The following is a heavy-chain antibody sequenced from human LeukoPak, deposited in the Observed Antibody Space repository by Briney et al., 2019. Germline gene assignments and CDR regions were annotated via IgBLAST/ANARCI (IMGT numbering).Heavy chain of an antibody. Sequence: PSETLSLTCAVYGGSFSGYYWSWIRQPPGKGLEWIGEINHSGSTNYNPSLKSRVTISVDTSKNQFSLKLSSVTAADTAVYYCARDSYGILTGEDAFDIWGQGTMVTVSS. J-gene: IGHJ3*02. CDR3: ARDSYGILTGEDAFDI. V-gene: IGHV4-34*01. D-gene: IGHD3-9*01. CDR2: INHSGST. CDR1: GGSFSGYY.